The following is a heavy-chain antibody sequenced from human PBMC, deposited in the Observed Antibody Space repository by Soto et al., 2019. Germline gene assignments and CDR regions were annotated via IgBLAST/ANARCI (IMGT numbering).Heavy chain of an antibody. CDR1: GGSISSGGYY. CDR2: SYYSGST. CDR3: ARVAMRPVYYFYY. V-gene: IGHV4-31*03. Sequence: QVQLQESGPGLVKPSQTLSLTCTVSGGSISSGGYYWSWIRQHPGQGLEWIGYSYYSGSTYYNTSLKSRGTISVDTSKNQFSLKLSSVTAADTAVYYCARVAMRPVYYFYYWVHGTLVTDSS. J-gene: IGHJ4*01. D-gene: IGHD1-20*01.